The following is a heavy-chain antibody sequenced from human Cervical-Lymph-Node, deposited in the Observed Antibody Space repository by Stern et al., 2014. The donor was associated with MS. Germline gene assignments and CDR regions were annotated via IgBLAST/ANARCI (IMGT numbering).Heavy chain of an antibody. J-gene: IGHJ4*02. CDR2: IYYSGST. V-gene: IGHV4-31*03. Sequence: QVQLQESGPGLVKPSQTLSLTCTVSGGSISSGGYYWSWIRQHPGKGLEWIGYIYYSGSTYYNPSLKSRVTISVDTSKNQFSLKLSSVTAADTAVYYCARVAYDFWSGYYPFDYWGQGTLVTVSS. D-gene: IGHD3-3*01. CDR3: ARVAYDFWSGYYPFDY. CDR1: GGSISSGGYY.